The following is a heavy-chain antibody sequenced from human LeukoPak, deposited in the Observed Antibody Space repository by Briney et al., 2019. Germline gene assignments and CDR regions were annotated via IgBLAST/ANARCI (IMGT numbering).Heavy chain of an antibody. V-gene: IGHV4-39*07. J-gene: IGHJ6*04. CDR1: GGSISSSSYY. Sequence: SETLSLTCTVSGGSISSSSYYWGWIRQPPGKGLEWIGSIYYSGSTYYNPSLKSRVTISVDTSKNQFSLKLSSVIAADTAVYYCARGKRWGVSGYSSSWYFKVWGKGTTVTVSS. CDR3: ARGKRWGVSGYSSSWYFKV. CDR2: IYYSGST. D-gene: IGHD6-13*01.